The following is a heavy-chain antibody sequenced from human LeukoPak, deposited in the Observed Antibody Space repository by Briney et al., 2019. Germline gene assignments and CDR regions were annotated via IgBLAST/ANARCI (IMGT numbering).Heavy chain of an antibody. J-gene: IGHJ5*02. CDR2: IYTSGST. CDR3: ARANRYNWNYAFWFDP. Sequence: PSETLSLTCTVSGGSISSYYWSWIRQPAGKGLEWIGRIYTSGSTNYNPSLKSRVTMSVDTSKNQFSLKLSSVTAADTAEYYCARANRYNWNYAFWFDPWGQGTLVTVSS. V-gene: IGHV4-4*07. D-gene: IGHD1-7*01. CDR1: GGSISSYY.